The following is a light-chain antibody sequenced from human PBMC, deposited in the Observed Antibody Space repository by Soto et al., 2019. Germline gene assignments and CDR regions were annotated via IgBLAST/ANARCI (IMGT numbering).Light chain of an antibody. CDR1: QSVSSY. J-gene: IGKJ1*01. CDR3: QQSSNWPPWT. CDR2: DAY. V-gene: IGKV3-11*01. Sequence: EIVVTRSPATLSLSPGERATLSCRASQSVSSYLAWYQQKPGQAPRLLIYDAYNRATGIPARFSGSGSGTDFTLTISSLEPEDFAVYYCQQSSNWPPWTFGQGTKVDIK.